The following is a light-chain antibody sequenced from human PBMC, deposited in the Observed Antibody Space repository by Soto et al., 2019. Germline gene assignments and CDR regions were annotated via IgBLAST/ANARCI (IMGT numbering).Light chain of an antibody. CDR2: KAS. J-gene: IGKJ2*01. CDR1: QTISNW. V-gene: IGKV1-5*03. CDR3: QQYNSS. Sequence: DIQMTQSPSTLSASVGDRVTITCRASQTISNWLAWYQQKPGRAPKLLIYKASNLESGVPSRFSGSGSGTEFTLTISSLQPDDTASYYCQQYNSSFGQGTTVDIK.